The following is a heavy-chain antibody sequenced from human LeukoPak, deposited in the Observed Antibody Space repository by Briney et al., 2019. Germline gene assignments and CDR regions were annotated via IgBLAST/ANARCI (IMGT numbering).Heavy chain of an antibody. J-gene: IGHJ4*02. D-gene: IGHD3-10*01. CDR1: GGSISGNY. Sequence: SETLSLTCTVSGGSISGNYWSWIRQPPGKGLEWIGYIYYSGSTNYNPSLKSRVTISVDTSKNQFSLKLSSVTAADTAVYYCARQTGRFGELGYWGQGTLVTVSS. CDR2: IYYSGST. CDR3: ARQTGRFGELGY. V-gene: IGHV4-59*01.